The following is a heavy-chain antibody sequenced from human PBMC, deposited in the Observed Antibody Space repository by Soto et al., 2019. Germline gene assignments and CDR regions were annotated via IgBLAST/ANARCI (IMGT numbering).Heavy chain of an antibody. V-gene: IGHV4-34*01. J-gene: IGHJ3*02. CDR3: ARGRVQLWLYAFDI. CDR2: INHSGAT. D-gene: IGHD5-18*01. Sequence: QVQLQQWGAGLLKPSETLSLTCAVYGGSFSGYYWSWIRQPLGKGLEWIGEINHSGATNYNPSLKIRVPISVDKSKNQFSLNLSSVTAADTAVYYCARGRVQLWLYAFDIWGQGTMVTVSS. CDR1: GGSFSGYY.